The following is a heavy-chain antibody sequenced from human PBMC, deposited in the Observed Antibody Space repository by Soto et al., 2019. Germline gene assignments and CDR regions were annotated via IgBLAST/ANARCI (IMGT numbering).Heavy chain of an antibody. Sequence: KTSETLSLTCAVSGYSISSGYYWGWIRQPPGKGLEWIGSIYHSGSTYYNPSLKSRVTISVDTSKNQFSLKLSSVTAADTAVYYCARGAGTEAGMDVWGQGTTVTVSS. CDR2: IYHSGST. D-gene: IGHD6-13*01. V-gene: IGHV4-38-2*01. CDR1: GYSISSGYY. CDR3: ARGAGTEAGMDV. J-gene: IGHJ6*02.